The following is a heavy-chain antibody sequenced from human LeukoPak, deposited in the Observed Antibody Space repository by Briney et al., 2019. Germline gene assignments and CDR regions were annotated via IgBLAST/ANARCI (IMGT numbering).Heavy chain of an antibody. CDR2: ISGSGYST. CDR1: GFTFSSYA. J-gene: IGHJ4*02. Sequence: PGGSLRLSCAASGFTFSSYAMSWVRQAPGKGLEWVSTISGSGYSTYYADSVKGRFTISRDNSKNTLYLQMNSLRAEDTAVYYCAKDPDWNVGMVFDYWGQGTLVTVSS. D-gene: IGHD1-1*01. V-gene: IGHV3-23*01. CDR3: AKDPDWNVGMVFDY.